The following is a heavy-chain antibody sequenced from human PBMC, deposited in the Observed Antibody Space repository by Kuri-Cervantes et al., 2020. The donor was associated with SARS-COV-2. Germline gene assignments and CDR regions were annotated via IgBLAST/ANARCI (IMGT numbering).Heavy chain of an antibody. CDR2: ISYDGSNK. CDR3: ARDRDIVVVPAASYYYYMDV. D-gene: IGHD2-2*01. CDR1: GFTFSDYY. Sequence: GGSLRLSCTASGFTFSDYYMSWIRQAPGKGLEWVAVISYDGSNKYYADSVKGRFTISRDNSKNMLYLQMNSLRAEDTAVYYCARDRDIVVVPAASYYYYMDVWGKGTTVTVSS. V-gene: IGHV3-30-3*01. J-gene: IGHJ6*03.